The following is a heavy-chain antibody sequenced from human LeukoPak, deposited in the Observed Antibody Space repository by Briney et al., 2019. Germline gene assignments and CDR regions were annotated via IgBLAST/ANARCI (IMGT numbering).Heavy chain of an antibody. D-gene: IGHD3-16*02. CDR3: ARAGPVRDSFGGVIVWFDP. V-gene: IGHV1-2*06. Sequence: GSVKVSCKASGYTFTGYYMHWVRQAPGQGLEWMGRINPNSGGTNYAQKFQGRVTMTRDTSISTASMELSRLRSDDTAVYYCARAGPVRDSFGGVIVWFDPWGQGTLVTVSS. CDR2: INPNSGGT. J-gene: IGHJ5*02. CDR1: GYTFTGYY.